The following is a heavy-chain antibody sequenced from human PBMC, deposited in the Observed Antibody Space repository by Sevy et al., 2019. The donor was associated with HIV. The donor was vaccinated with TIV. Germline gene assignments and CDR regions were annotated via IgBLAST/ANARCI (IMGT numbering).Heavy chain of an antibody. CDR2: ISSDGTT. J-gene: IGHJ4*02. CDR1: GFTVSINY. CDR3: ARGKGGYGYGLNY. V-gene: IGHV3-66*01. D-gene: IGHD5-18*01. Sequence: GGSLRLSCSASGFTVSINYMTWVRQAPGKWLEWVSVISSDGTTHHGDSVKGRFTISRDNSENTLYLQMNSLRVEDTAVYYCARGKGGYGYGLNYWGQGTLVTVSS.